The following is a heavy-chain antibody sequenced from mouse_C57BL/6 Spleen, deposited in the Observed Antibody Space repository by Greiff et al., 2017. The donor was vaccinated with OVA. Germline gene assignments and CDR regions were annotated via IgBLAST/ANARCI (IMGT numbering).Heavy chain of an antibody. CDR2: IDPETGGT. V-gene: IGHV1-15*01. CDR1: GYTFTDYE. Sequence: VQLQQSGAELVRPGASVKLSCKASGYTFTDYEMHWVKQTPVHGLEWIGAIDPETGGTAYNQKFKGKAILTADKSSSTAYMELRSLTSEDSAVYYYSGGGAQAPFDYWGQGTLVTVSA. D-gene: IGHD3-2*02. CDR3: SGGGAQAPFDY. J-gene: IGHJ3*01.